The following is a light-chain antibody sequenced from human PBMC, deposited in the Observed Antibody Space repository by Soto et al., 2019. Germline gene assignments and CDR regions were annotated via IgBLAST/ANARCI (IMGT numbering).Light chain of an antibody. Sequence: DIQMTQSPSSVSASVGDRVTITCRASQGISSWLAWYQQKPGKAPKLLIYSASSLQSGFPSRFTGRGSGTNFTLTISSLKPEDFATYSCQQANSLPFTFGPGTKVPI. CDR2: SAS. V-gene: IGKV1-12*01. J-gene: IGKJ3*01. CDR1: QGISSW. CDR3: QQANSLPFT.